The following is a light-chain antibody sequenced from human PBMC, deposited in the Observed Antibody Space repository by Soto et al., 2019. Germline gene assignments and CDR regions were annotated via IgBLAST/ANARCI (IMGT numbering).Light chain of an antibody. CDR2: DAS. J-gene: IGKJ1*01. V-gene: IGKV1-5*01. CDR1: QRISSW. CDR3: QQYHTYWT. Sequence: DIQMTQSPSTLSASVGDRVTITCRASQRISSWLAWYQQKPGKAPKLLIYDASNLEGGVPSRFSGSGSGTEFTLTISSLQPDDFATYFCQQYHTYWTFGQGTKVEI.